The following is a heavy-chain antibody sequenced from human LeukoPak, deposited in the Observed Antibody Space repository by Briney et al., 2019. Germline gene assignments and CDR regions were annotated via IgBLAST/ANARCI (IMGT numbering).Heavy chain of an antibody. CDR3: ARGVVVVPAAIRRAYNWFDP. J-gene: IGHJ5*02. V-gene: IGHV1-69*05. CDR2: IIPIFGTA. CDR1: GYTFTSYY. D-gene: IGHD2-2*01. Sequence: ASVKVSCKASGYTFTSYYMHWVRQAPGQGLEWMGGIIPIFGTANYAQKFQGRVTITTDESTSTAYMELSSLRSEDTAVYYCARGVVVVPAAIRRAYNWFDPWGQGTLVTVSS.